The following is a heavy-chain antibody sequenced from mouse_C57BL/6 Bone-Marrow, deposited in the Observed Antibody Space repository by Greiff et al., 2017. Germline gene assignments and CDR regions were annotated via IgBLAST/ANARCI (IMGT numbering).Heavy chain of an antibody. D-gene: IGHD2-4*01. CDR2: IDPSDSYT. J-gene: IGHJ1*03. CDR3: ARDYEYDWYFDV. CDR1: GYTFTSYW. Sequence: QVQLQQPGAELVMPGASVKLSCKASGYTFTSYWMHWVKQRPGQGLEWIGEIDPSDSYTNYNQKFKGKSTLTVDKSSSTAYMQLSSLTSEDSAVYYCARDYEYDWYFDVWGTGTTVTVSS. V-gene: IGHV1-69*01.